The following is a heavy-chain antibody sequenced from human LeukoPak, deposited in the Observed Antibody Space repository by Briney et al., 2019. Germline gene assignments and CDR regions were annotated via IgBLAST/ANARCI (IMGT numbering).Heavy chain of an antibody. J-gene: IGHJ4*02. Sequence: SETLSLTCTVSGGSISTYYWTWIRQPPGKGLEWIGNIYYSGSTNYNPSLKSRVTISVDTSKNQFSLKLSSVTATDTAVYYCARHMALSGLYDYWGQGTLVTVSS. CDR2: IYYSGST. CDR3: ARHMALSGLYDY. D-gene: IGHD3/OR15-3a*01. CDR1: GGSISTYY. V-gene: IGHV4-59*08.